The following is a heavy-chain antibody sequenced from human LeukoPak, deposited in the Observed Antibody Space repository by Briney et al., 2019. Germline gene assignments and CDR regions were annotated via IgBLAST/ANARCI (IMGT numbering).Heavy chain of an antibody. D-gene: IGHD3-3*01. CDR3: ANDNYDFWSGYYGGGYYFDY. CDR2: ISGSGGST. V-gene: IGHV3-23*01. CDR1: GFTFSSYA. J-gene: IGHJ4*02. Sequence: GGSLRLSCAASGFTFSSYAMSWVRQAPGKGLEWVSAISGSGGSTYYADSVKGRFTISRDNSKNTLYLQMNSLRAEDTAVYYCANDNYDFWSGYYGGGYYFDYWAREPWSPSPQ.